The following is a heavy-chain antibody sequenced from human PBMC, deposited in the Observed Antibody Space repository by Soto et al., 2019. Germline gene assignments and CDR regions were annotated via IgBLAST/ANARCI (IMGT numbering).Heavy chain of an antibody. CDR1: GFTFSSYG. V-gene: IGHV3-30*03. Sequence: GGSLSLSCAASGFTFSSYGMHWVRQAPGKGLEWVAVLSYDGSNKYFSDSVKGRFTISRDNSKNTLYLQMNSLRAEDTAVYYCARDKEKDIVVVPAAMFGYWGQGTLVTVSS. D-gene: IGHD2-2*01. CDR3: ARDKEKDIVVVPAAMFGY. J-gene: IGHJ4*02. CDR2: LSYDGSNK.